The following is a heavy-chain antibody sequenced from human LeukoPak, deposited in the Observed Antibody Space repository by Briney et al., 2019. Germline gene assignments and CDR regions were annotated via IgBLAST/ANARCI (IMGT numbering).Heavy chain of an antibody. CDR3: AKDLPRDYYDSSGPLDY. CDR1: GFTFSSYG. Sequence: GGSLRLSCAASGFTFSSYGMHWVRQAPGKGLEWVAVIWYDGSNKYYADSVKGRFTISRDNSKNTLYLQMNSLRAEDTAVYYCAKDLPRDYYDSSGPLDYWGQGTLVTVSS. J-gene: IGHJ4*02. D-gene: IGHD3-22*01. V-gene: IGHV3-33*06. CDR2: IWYDGSNK.